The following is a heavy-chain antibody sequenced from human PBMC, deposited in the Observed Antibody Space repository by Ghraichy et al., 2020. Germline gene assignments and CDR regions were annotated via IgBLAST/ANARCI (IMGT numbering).Heavy chain of an antibody. CDR2: IYSPGNT. V-gene: IGHV3-53*01. D-gene: IGHD4/OR15-4a*01. Sequence: LSLTCAASGFTVSSDYMNWVRQAPGKGLEWVSVIYSPGNTYYADSVKGRFTISRDNFKNTLFLQMNSLRAEDTAVYYCARAPNGPYYFDYWGQGTLVTVSS. CDR1: GFTVSSDY. J-gene: IGHJ4*02. CDR3: ARAPNGPYYFDY.